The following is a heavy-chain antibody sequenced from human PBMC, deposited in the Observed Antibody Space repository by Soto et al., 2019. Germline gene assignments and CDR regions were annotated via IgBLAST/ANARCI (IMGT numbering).Heavy chain of an antibody. J-gene: IGHJ4*02. V-gene: IGHV1-2*04. CDR2: INPNSGGT. CDR3: ARGISDYVWGSYRYDY. Sequence: ASVKVSCKASGYTFTGYYMHWVRQAPGQGLEWMGWINPNSGGTNYAQKFQCWVTMTRDTSISTAYMELSRLRSDDTAVYYCARGISDYVWGSYRYDYWGQGTLVTVSS. CDR1: GYTFTGYY. D-gene: IGHD3-16*02.